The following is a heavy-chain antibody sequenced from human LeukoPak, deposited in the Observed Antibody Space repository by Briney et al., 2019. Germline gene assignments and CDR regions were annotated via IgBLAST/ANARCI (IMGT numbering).Heavy chain of an antibody. D-gene: IGHD1-26*01. CDR2: IYPGDSDT. J-gene: IGHJ4*02. CDR3: ARATWEVVSPYYFDN. V-gene: IGHV5-51*01. CDR1: GYSFSTYW. Sequence: GESLKISCKGSGYSFSTYWIGWVRQMPGKGLELMGIIYPGDSDTRYSPSFHGQVTISADNSISTAYLQWSSLKASDTAVYYCARATWEVVSPYYFDNWGQGTLVTVSS.